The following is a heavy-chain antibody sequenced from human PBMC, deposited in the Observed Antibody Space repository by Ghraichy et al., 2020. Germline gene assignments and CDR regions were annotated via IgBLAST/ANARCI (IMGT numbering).Heavy chain of an antibody. CDR1: GGTFSSYA. CDR2: IIPILGIA. CDR3: ASIAAAVPLDY. J-gene: IGHJ4*02. Sequence: SVKVSCKASGGTFSSYAISWVRQAPGQGLEWMGRIIPILGIANYAQKFQGRVTITADKSTSTAYMELSSLRSEDTAVYYCASIAAAVPLDYWGQGTLVTVSS. D-gene: IGHD6-13*01. V-gene: IGHV1-69*04.